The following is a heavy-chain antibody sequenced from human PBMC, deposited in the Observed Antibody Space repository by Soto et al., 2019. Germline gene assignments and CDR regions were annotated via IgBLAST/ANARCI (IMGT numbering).Heavy chain of an antibody. CDR2: ITSSSTYI. Sequence: EVQLVESGGGLVKPGGSLRLSCAASGFTFSSYSMNWVRQAPGKGLEWVSSITSSSTYINYADSVKGRFTISRDNAKNSLYLQMNSLRAEDTAVYYCARDGPRIAAAGYFDSWGQGTLVTVSS. CDR1: GFTFSSYS. D-gene: IGHD6-13*01. CDR3: ARDGPRIAAAGYFDS. J-gene: IGHJ4*02. V-gene: IGHV3-21*01.